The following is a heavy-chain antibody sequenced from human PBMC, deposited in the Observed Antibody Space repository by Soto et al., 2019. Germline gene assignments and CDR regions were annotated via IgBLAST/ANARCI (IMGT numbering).Heavy chain of an antibody. V-gene: IGHV3-33*01. Sequence: QVQLVESGGGVVQPGRSLRLSCAASGFTFSSYVMHWVRQAVGKGMEWVAVIWYDGNTKYYADSVKGRFTISRDNSKNTLYLQMSSLRAEDTAVYYCARDLGYFDYWGQGTLVTVSS. CDR1: GFTFSSYV. CDR2: IWYDGNTK. CDR3: ARDLGYFDY. J-gene: IGHJ4*02.